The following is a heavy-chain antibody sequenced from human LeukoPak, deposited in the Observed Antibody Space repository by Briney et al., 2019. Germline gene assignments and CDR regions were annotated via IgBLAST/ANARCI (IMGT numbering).Heavy chain of an antibody. D-gene: IGHD5-18*01. J-gene: IGHJ4*02. CDR2: INHSGST. Sequence: SETLSLTCAVYGGSFSGYYWSWIRQPPGKGLEWIGEINHSGSTYYNPSLKSRVTISVDTSKNQFSLKLSSVTAADTAVYYCARGSDTAMVTIYFDYWGQGTLVTVSS. V-gene: IGHV4-34*01. CDR3: ARGSDTAMVTIYFDY. CDR1: GGSFSGYY.